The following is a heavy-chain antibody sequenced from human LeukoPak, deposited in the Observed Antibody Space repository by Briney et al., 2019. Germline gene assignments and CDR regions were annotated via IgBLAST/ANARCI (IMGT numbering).Heavy chain of an antibody. CDR2: IYYSGST. CDR1: GGSISSYY. V-gene: IGHV4-59*01. CDR3: ARDRGRWPAYWYFDL. Sequence: SETLSLTCTVSGGSISSYYWSWIRQPPGKGLEWIGYIYYSGSTNYNPSLKSRVTISVDTSKNQFSLKLSSVTAADTAVYYCARDRGRWPAYWYFDLWGCGTLVTVSS. D-gene: IGHD3-10*01. J-gene: IGHJ2*01.